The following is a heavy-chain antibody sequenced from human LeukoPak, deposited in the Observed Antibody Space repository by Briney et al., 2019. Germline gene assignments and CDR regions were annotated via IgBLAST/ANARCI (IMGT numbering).Heavy chain of an antibody. CDR3: ARAPSLYGDGEFDY. J-gene: IGHJ4*02. D-gene: IGHD4-17*01. CDR1: GYTFTSYY. V-gene: IGHV1-46*01. Sequence: RASVTDTCKASGYTFTSYYMHWVRQAPGQGLEWMGIINPSGGSTSYAQKFQGRVTMTRDTSTSTVYMELSSLRSEDTAVYYCARAPSLYGDGEFDYWGQGTLVTVSS. CDR2: INPSGGST.